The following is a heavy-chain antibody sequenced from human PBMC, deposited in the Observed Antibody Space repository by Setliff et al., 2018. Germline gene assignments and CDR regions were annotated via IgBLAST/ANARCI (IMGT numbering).Heavy chain of an antibody. Sequence: GASVKVSCKASGGTFDNFAITWVRQAPGQGLEWMGRIFPKFGTANYAQKFQDRAAITADESTSTGYMEINGLTSEDTAVYYCARDWRHSGMSWANYFDPWGQGTVVTVSS. D-gene: IGHD3-10*01. V-gene: IGHV1-69*13. CDR2: IFPKFGTA. CDR1: GGTFDNFA. J-gene: IGHJ5*02. CDR3: ARDWRHSGMSWANYFDP.